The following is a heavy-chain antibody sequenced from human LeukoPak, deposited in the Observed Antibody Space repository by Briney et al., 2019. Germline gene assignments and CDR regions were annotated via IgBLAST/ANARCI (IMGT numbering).Heavy chain of an antibody. V-gene: IGHV4-59*01. D-gene: IGHD1-26*01. CDR1: GGSISSYY. Sequence: SETLSLTCTVSGGSISSYYWSWIRQPPGKGLEWIGYIYYSGSTNYNPSLKSRVTISVDTSKNQFTLKLSSVTAADTAVYYCARDGGYSDGRYYFDYWGQGTLVTVSS. CDR3: ARDGGYSDGRYYFDY. J-gene: IGHJ4*02. CDR2: IYYSGST.